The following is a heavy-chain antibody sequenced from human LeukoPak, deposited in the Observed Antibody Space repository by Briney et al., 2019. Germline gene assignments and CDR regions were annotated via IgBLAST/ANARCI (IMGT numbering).Heavy chain of an antibody. Sequence: GGSLRLSCAASGFTFSSYWMSWVRQAPGKGLEWVANINQDGSEKYYVDSVKGRFTISRDNAKNSLYLQMNSLRAEDAAVYYCARYYDFWSGYYPFDYWGQGTLVTVSS. V-gene: IGHV3-7*01. D-gene: IGHD3-3*01. CDR3: ARYYDFWSGYYPFDY. CDR1: GFTFSSYW. CDR2: INQDGSEK. J-gene: IGHJ4*02.